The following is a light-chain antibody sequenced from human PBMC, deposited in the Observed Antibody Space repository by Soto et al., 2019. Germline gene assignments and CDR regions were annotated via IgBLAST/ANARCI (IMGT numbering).Light chain of an antibody. CDR3: SSYTTSNTLV. CDR1: SSDIVDYNF. J-gene: IGLJ1*01. Sequence: QSVLTQPASMSGSHGQSITISCTGISSDIVDYNFISWFQQHPVKAPKLLIFDVNHRPSGVSNRFSGSKSGNTASLTISGLQTEDEADYYCSSYTTSNTLVFGTGTKLTVL. V-gene: IGLV2-14*03. CDR2: DVN.